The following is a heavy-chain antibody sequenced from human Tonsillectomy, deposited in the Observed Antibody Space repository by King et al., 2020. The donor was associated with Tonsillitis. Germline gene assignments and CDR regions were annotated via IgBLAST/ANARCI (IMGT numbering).Heavy chain of an antibody. V-gene: IGHV4-30-2*01. J-gene: IGHJ5*02. CDR2: ISHSGST. Sequence: QLQESASRLVKPSQTLSLTCAVFGGSISSGGYSWSWILQPPGKGLEYIWFISHSGSTNYNPSLKSRGTISADRSKNQVSLTLSSVTAADTAVYYCARVGLLFGFDPWGQGTLVTVSS. D-gene: IGHD3/OR15-3a*01. CDR3: ARVGLLFGFDP. CDR1: GGSISSGGYS.